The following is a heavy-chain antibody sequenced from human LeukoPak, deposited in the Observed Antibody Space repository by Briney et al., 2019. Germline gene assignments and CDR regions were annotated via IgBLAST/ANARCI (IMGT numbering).Heavy chain of an antibody. CDR1: GGSTSSYY. CDR2: IYYSGST. J-gene: IGHJ6*02. Sequence: SETLSLTCTVSGGSTSSYYWSWIRQPPGKGLEWIGYIYYSGSTNYNPSLKSRVTISVDTSKNQFSLKLSSVTAADTAVYYCARLSYSNYALYYYGMDVWGQGTTVTVSS. D-gene: IGHD4-11*01. CDR3: ARLSYSNYALYYYGMDV. V-gene: IGHV4-59*01.